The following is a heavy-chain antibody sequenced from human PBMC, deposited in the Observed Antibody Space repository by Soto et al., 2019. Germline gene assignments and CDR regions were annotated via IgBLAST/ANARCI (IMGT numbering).Heavy chain of an antibody. Sequence: ASVKVSCKASGGTFSSYAISWVRQAPGQGLEWMGGIIPIFGTANYAQKFQGRVTITADESTSTAYMELSSLRSEDTAVYYCGRDTEGGMATNFLGYWGQGTLVTVSS. J-gene: IGHJ4*02. D-gene: IGHD3-3*01. CDR1: GGTFSSYA. CDR3: GRDTEGGMATNFLGY. V-gene: IGHV1-69*13. CDR2: IIPIFGTA.